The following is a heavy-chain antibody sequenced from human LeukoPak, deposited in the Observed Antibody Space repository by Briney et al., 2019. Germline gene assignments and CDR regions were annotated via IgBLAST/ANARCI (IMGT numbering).Heavy chain of an antibody. Sequence: GGSLRLSCAASGFTFSSYYMSWVRQAPGKGLEWVANIKQDGSDKHYVDSVKGRFTISRDNAKNSLYLQANSLRAEDTAVYYCAREGITIFGDDAFDIWGQGTMVTVSS. V-gene: IGHV3-7*01. CDR2: IKQDGSDK. D-gene: IGHD3-9*01. CDR1: GFTFSSYY. CDR3: AREGITIFGDDAFDI. J-gene: IGHJ3*02.